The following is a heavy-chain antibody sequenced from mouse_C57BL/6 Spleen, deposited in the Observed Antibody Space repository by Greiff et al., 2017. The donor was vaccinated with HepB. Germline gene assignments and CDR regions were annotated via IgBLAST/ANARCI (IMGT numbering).Heavy chain of an antibody. CDR2: INPSSGYT. CDR1: GYTFTSYW. Sequence: VQLQQSGAELAKPGASVKLSCKASGYTFTSYWMHWVKQRPGQGLEWIGYINPSSGYTKYNQKFKDKATLTADKSSSTVYMELSRLTSEDSAVYFCARHEDRHYYAMDYWGQGTSVTVSS. CDR3: ARHEDRHYYAMDY. J-gene: IGHJ4*01. V-gene: IGHV1-7*01.